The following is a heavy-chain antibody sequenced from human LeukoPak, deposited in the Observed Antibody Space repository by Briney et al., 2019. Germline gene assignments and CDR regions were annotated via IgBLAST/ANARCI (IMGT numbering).Heavy chain of an antibody. D-gene: IGHD3-3*01. CDR2: IIPIFGTA. Sequence: SSVKVSCKASGGTFSSYAISWVRQAPGQGLEWMGGIIPIFGTANYAQKFQGRVTITADESTSTAYMELSSLRSEDTAVYYCARSFLGGVVTYNGFDPWGQGTLVTVSS. CDR3: ARSFLGGVVTYNGFDP. J-gene: IGHJ5*02. CDR1: GGTFSSYA. V-gene: IGHV1-69*01.